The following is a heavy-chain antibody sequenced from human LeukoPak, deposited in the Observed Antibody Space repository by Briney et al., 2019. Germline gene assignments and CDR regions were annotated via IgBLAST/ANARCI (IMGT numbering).Heavy chain of an antibody. CDR1: GYSFTSYW. J-gene: IGHJ6*03. CDR2: IYPGDSDT. CDR3: ARNNRATDGYYYYYMDV. Sequence: GESLKISCKGSGYSFTSYWIGWVRQMPGKGLEWMGIIYPGDSDTRYSPSFQGQVTISADKSISTAYLQWSSLKASDTAMYYCARNNRATDGYYYYYMDVWGKGTTVTVSS. D-gene: IGHD5-12*01. V-gene: IGHV5-51*01.